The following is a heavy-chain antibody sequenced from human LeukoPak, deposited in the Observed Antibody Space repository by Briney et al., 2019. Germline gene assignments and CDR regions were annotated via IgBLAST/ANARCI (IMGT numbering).Heavy chain of an antibody. D-gene: IGHD3-22*01. Sequence: GGSLRLSCAASGFTVDSNYLSWVRQAPGKGLEWVSTIYTGGSTYYAASVKGRFTISRDFSKNTVFLHMNSLRAEDTAMYYCARGDDSGYYDYFDYWGQGALVTVSS. V-gene: IGHV3-53*01. CDR2: IYTGGST. CDR3: ARGDDSGYYDYFDY. J-gene: IGHJ4*02. CDR1: GFTVDSNY.